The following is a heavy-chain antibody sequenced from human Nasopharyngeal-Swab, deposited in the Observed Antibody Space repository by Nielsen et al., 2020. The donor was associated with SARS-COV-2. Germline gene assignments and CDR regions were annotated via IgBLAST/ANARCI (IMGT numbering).Heavy chain of an antibody. D-gene: IGHD1-26*01. Sequence: GESLKISCAASGFTFSSYWMSWVRQAPGKGLEWVANIKQDGSEKYYVDSVKGRFTISRDNAKNSLYLQMNSLRAEDTAVYYCASEVGATTYDYWGQGTLVTVSS. CDR3: ASEVGATTYDY. CDR1: GFTFSSYW. CDR2: IKQDGSEK. V-gene: IGHV3-7*01. J-gene: IGHJ4*02.